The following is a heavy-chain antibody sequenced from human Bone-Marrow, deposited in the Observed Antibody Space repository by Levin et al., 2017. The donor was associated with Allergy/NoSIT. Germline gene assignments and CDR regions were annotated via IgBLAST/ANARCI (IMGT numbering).Heavy chain of an antibody. CDR1: GFTFDDYG. Sequence: GESLKISCAASGFTFDDYGMSWVRQAPGKGLEWVSVINWSGGRTGYADSVKGRLTISRDNANNSLYLQMNSLRVEDTALYYCARHRNTMNTHDGFHIWGQGTMVTVSS. CDR3: ARHRNTMNTHDGFHI. J-gene: IGHJ3*02. CDR2: INWSGGRT. D-gene: IGHD3-3*01. V-gene: IGHV3-20*04.